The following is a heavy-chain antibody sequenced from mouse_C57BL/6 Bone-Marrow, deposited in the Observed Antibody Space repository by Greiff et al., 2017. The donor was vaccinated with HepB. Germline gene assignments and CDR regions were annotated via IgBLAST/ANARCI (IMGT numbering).Heavy chain of an antibody. Sequence: EVNLVESGGDLVKPGGSLKLSCAASGFTFSSYGMSWVRQTPDKRLEWVATISSGGSYTYYPDSVKGRFTISRDNAKTTLYLQMSSLKSEDTALDYCAVHVYYGNSHWDFEVWGTGTTVTVSS. J-gene: IGHJ1*03. CDR3: AVHVYYGNSHWDFEV. D-gene: IGHD1-1*01. V-gene: IGHV5-6*01. CDR1: GFTFSSYG. CDR2: ISSGGSYT.